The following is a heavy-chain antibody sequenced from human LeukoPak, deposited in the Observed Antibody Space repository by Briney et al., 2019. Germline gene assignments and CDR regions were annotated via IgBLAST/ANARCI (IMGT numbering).Heavy chain of an antibody. CDR1: GYTFMDSY. V-gene: IGHV1-2*02. Sequence: ASEKVSCKASGYTFMDSYMHWVRQAPGQRPEWMAWINPNGGETHYAQKFRGRVILTLDTSISTAYMELNSLQYDDSAIYYCARDDDYGGNPTLGYWGQGTLVIVSS. D-gene: IGHD4-23*01. CDR3: ARDDDYGGNPTLGY. CDR2: INPNGGET. J-gene: IGHJ4*02.